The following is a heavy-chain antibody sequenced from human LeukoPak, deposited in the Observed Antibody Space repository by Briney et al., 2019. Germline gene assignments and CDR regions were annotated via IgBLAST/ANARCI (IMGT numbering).Heavy chain of an antibody. J-gene: IGHJ3*02. CDR3: AIDAWDLPLDAFDI. CDR1: GFTFSSYE. V-gene: IGHV3-48*03. Sequence: GVSLRLSCAASGFTFSSYEMNWVRQAPGKGLEWVSYISSSGNTIYYADSEKGRFTISRDNAKNSLYLQMNSLRDEDTAVYYCAIDAWDLPLDAFDIWGQGTMVTVSS. D-gene: IGHD1-26*01. CDR2: ISSSGNTI.